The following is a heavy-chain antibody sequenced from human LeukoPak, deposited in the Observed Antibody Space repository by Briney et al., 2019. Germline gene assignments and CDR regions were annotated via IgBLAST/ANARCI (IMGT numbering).Heavy chain of an antibody. V-gene: IGHV4-59*08. CDR2: IYYSGST. D-gene: IGHD3-3*01. CDR1: GGSISSYY. J-gene: IGHJ5*02. CDR3: ARHLTGSDFWSGSENNWFDP. Sequence: SETLSLTCTVSGGSISSYYWSWIRQPPGKGLEWIGYIYYSGSTNYNPSLKSRVTISVDTSKNQFSLKLSSVTAADTAVYYCARHLTGSDFWSGSENNWFDPWGQGTLVTVSP.